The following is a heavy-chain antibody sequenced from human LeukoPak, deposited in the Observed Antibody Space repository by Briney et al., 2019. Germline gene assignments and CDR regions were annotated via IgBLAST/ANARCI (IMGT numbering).Heavy chain of an antibody. J-gene: IGHJ4*02. V-gene: IGHV3-23*01. CDR2: IGGSSDFA. D-gene: IGHD3-10*01. Sequence: QPGGSLRLSCAASGFTFSDYAMSWVRQAPGKGLEWVSAIGGSSDFAYYAEYVKGRFTISRDNSRETLYLQMNSLRAEDTAVYYCAKADRGWGVITKDWGQGALVTVSS. CDR1: GFTFSDYA. CDR3: AKADRGWGVITKD.